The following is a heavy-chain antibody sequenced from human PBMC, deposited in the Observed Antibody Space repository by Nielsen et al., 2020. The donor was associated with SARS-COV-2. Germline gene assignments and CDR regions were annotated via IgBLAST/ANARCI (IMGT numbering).Heavy chain of an antibody. V-gene: IGHV3-7*05. CDR3: ARDAAYSRFDY. Sequence: GESLKIYCAASGLLFSSSWMVWVRQAPGKGLEWVANINEDGRVVNYVDSVKGRFTISRDNAGKSLYLQMNSLRAEDTAVYYCARDAAYSRFDYWGQGTLVTVSS. J-gene: IGHJ4*02. CDR1: GLLFSSSW. CDR2: INEDGRVV. D-gene: IGHD4-11*01.